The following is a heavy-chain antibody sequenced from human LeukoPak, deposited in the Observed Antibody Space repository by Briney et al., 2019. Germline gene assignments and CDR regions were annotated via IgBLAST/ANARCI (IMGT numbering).Heavy chain of an antibody. V-gene: IGHV3-66*04. CDR3: AKQWLVDAFDI. CDR1: EFSVGSNY. D-gene: IGHD6-19*01. J-gene: IGHJ3*02. Sequence: PGGTLRLSCAASEFSVGSNYMTWVRQAPGKGLEWVSLIYSGGSTYYADSVKGRFTISRDNSKNTLYLQMNSLRAEDTAVYYCAKQWLVDAFDIWGQGTMVTVPS. CDR2: IYSGGST.